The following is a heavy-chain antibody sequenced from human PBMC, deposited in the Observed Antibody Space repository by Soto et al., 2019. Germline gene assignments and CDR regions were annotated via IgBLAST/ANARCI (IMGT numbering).Heavy chain of an antibody. D-gene: IGHD3-3*01. J-gene: IGHJ4*02. Sequence: ASVKVSCKASGYTFNSYGISWVRQAPGQGLEWMGWISAYNGNTNYAQKLQGRVTMTTDTSTSTAYMELRSLRSDDTAVYYCARGLRRVTIFGVVIGDFDYWGQGTLVTVSS. CDR1: GYTFNSYG. CDR3: ARGLRRVTIFGVVIGDFDY. V-gene: IGHV1-18*01. CDR2: ISAYNGNT.